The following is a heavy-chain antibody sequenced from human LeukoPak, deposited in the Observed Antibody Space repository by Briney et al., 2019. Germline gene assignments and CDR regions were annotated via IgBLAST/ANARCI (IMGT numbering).Heavy chain of an antibody. J-gene: IGHJ4*02. D-gene: IGHD4-23*01. CDR1: GFPFSNAW. CDR3: TTSVVEPDY. V-gene: IGHV3-15*01. CDR2: IKSKANGGTT. Sequence: GGSLRLSCAASGFPFSNAWMSWVRQAPGKGLEWVGRIKSKANGGTTDYGALVRGRFTISRDDSKNTLYLQMDSLKTEDTAVYYCTTSVVEPDYWGQGTLVTVSS.